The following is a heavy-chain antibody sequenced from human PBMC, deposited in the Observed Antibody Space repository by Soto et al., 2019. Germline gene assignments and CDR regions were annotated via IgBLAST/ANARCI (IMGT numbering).Heavy chain of an antibody. V-gene: IGHV5-51*01. CDR1: GDRFSTYW. Sequence: GESLKISCKGSGDRFSTYWIGWVRQMPGKGLEWMGSIYFGGSNIRYSPSFQGQVTISADKSISTAYLQWSSLKASDSAMYYCATWRSSSCFDYWGQGTLVTVSS. CDR3: ATWRSSSCFDY. J-gene: IGHJ4*02. CDR2: IYFGGSNI. D-gene: IGHD6-13*01.